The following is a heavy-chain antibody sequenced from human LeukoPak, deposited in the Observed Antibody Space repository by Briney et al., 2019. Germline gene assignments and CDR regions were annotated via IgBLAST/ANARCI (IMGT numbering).Heavy chain of an antibody. V-gene: IGHV3-30*02. Sequence: PGGFLRLSCAASGFTFSSYGMHWVRQAPGKGLEWVAFIRYDGSNKYYADSVKGRFTISRDNSKNTLYLQMNSLRAEDTAVYYCAKDRGYSDYWGQGTLVTVSS. CDR2: IRYDGSNK. CDR3: AKDRGYSDY. J-gene: IGHJ4*02. D-gene: IGHD5-18*01. CDR1: GFTFSSYG.